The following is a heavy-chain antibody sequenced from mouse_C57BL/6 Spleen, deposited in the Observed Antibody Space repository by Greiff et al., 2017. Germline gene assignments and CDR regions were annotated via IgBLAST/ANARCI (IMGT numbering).Heavy chain of an antibody. J-gene: IGHJ4*01. Sequence: VKVVESGPGLVQPSQSLSITCTVSGFSLTSYGVHWVRQSPGKGLEWLGVIWSGGSTDYNAAFISRLSISKDNSKSQVFFKMNSLQADDTAIYYCARRVPITTVVEENAMDYWGQGTSVTVSS. D-gene: IGHD1-1*01. CDR1: GFSLTSYG. CDR3: ARRVPITTVVEENAMDY. V-gene: IGHV2-2*01. CDR2: IWSGGST.